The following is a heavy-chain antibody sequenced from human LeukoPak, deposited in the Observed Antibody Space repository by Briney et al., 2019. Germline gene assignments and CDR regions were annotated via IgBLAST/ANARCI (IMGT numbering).Heavy chain of an antibody. D-gene: IGHD6-13*01. CDR2: IYYSGST. J-gene: IGHJ3*01. CDR3: ARAYSSSWYLLG. Sequence: SETLSLTCTVSGGSISSYYWSWIRQPPGKGLEWIGYIYYSGSTNYNPSLKSRVTISVDTSKNQFSLRLSSVTAADTAVYYCARAYSSSWYLLGWGQGTMVTVSS. CDR1: GGSISSYY. V-gene: IGHV4-59*01.